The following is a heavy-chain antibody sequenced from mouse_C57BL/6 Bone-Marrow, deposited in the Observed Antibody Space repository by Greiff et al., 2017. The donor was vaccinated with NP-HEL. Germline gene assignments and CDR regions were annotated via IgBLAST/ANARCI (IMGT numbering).Heavy chain of an antibody. D-gene: IGHD1-1*01. CDR1: GYTFTGYW. Sequence: QVQLQQSGAELMKPGASVKLSCKATGYTFTGYWIEWVKQRPGHGLEWIGEILPGSGSTNYNEKFKGKATFTADTSSNTAYMQLSSLTTEDSAIYYCARPPVYGSSHYYAMDYWGQGTSVTVSS. CDR2: ILPGSGST. CDR3: ARPPVYGSSHYYAMDY. V-gene: IGHV1-9*01. J-gene: IGHJ4*01.